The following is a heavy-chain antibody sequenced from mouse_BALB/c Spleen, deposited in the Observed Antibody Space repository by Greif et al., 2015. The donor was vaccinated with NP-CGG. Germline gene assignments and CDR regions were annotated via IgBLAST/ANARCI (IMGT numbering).Heavy chain of an antibody. D-gene: IGHD2-4*01. CDR2: IDPENGNT. V-gene: IGHV14-1*02. Sequence: EVKLMESGAELVRPGALVKLSCKASGFNIKDYYMHWVKQRPEQGLEWIGWIDPENGNTIYDPKFQGKASITADTSSNTAYLQLSSLTSEDTAVYYCARGMITTGAWFAYWGQGTLVTVSA. J-gene: IGHJ3*01. CDR3: ARGMITTGAWFAY. CDR1: GFNIKDYY.